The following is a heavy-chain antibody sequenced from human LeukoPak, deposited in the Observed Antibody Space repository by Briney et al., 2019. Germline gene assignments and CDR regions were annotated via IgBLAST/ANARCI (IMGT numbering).Heavy chain of an antibody. D-gene: IGHD3-3*01. V-gene: IGHV4-59*01. J-gene: IGHJ4*02. CDR3: ASRSSIWSGYQDTLYYFDS. CDR2: TYYSGST. Sequence: PSETLSLTCNVSGGSISSYYWSWIRHPPGERLEWIGHTYYSGSTTYNPSLKRRVTVSVDTSKTQSPLKLSSVTAADTAVYYCASRSSIWSGYQDTLYYFDSWGQGTLVTVSS. CDR1: GGSISSYY.